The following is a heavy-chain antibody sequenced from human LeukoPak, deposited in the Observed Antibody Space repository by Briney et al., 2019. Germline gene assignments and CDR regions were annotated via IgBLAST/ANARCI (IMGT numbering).Heavy chain of an antibody. Sequence: GGSLRLSCAASVFTFSSYELNWVRQAPGKGLEWVSYISSSGSTIYYADSVKGRFTISRDNAKNSLYLQMNSLRAEDTAVYYCARDSSGWYRASDFDYWGQGTLVTVSS. CDR3: ARDSSGWYRASDFDY. D-gene: IGHD6-19*01. J-gene: IGHJ4*02. CDR1: VFTFSSYE. V-gene: IGHV3-48*03. CDR2: ISSSGSTI.